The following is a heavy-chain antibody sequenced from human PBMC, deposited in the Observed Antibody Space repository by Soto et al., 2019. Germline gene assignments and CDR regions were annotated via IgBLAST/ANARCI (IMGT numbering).Heavy chain of an antibody. V-gene: IGHV4-61*01. CDR1: GGSVSSGSTY. CDR2: IYFSGSA. Sequence: SETLSLTCTVSGGSVSSGSTYWSWIRQPPGKGLEWIGYIYFSGSANYSPSLKSRVTISVDTSKDQFSLKLTSVTPADTAVYYCARARLYCSGGSCWPSGLDPWGQGTLVTV. CDR3: ARARLYCSGGSCWPSGLDP. J-gene: IGHJ5*02. D-gene: IGHD2-15*01.